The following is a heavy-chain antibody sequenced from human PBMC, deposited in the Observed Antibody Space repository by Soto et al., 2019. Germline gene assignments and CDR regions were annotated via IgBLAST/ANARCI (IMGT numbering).Heavy chain of an antibody. CDR3: ARARYYYDSSGYYLYYFDY. D-gene: IGHD3-22*01. CDR1: GFTFSDYY. J-gene: IGHJ4*02. V-gene: IGHV3-11*06. CDR2: ISSSSSYT. Sequence: GGSLRLSCAASGFTFSDYYMSWIRQAPGKGLEWVSYISSSSSYTNYADSVKGRFTISRDNAKNSLYLQMNSLRAEDTAVYYCARARYYYDSSGYYLYYFDYWGQGTLVTVSS.